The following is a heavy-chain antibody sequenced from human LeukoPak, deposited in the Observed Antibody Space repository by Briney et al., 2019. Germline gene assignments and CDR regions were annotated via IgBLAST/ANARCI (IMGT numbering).Heavy chain of an antibody. V-gene: IGHV1-18*01. CDR1: GYTFTSYG. D-gene: IGHD5-18*01. Sequence: ASVKVSCKASGYTFTSYGISWVRQAPGQGLEWMGWISAYNGNTNYAQKLQGRVTMTTDTSTSTAYMELRSLRSDDTAVYYCARDDSTYVQVDTAMVPLDYWGQGTLVTVSS. J-gene: IGHJ4*02. CDR2: ISAYNGNT. CDR3: ARDDSTYVQVDTAMVPLDY.